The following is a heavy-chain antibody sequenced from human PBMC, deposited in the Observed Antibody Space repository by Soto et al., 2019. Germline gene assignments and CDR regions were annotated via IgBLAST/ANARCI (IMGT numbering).Heavy chain of an antibody. CDR2: ISWNSGSI. CDR3: AKDIAVGTVAGTDY. J-gene: IGHJ4*02. V-gene: IGHV3-9*01. CDR1: GFTFDDYA. D-gene: IGHD6-19*01. Sequence: PGGSLRLSCAASGFTFDDYAMHWVRQAPGKGLEWVSGISWNSGSIGYADSVKGRFTISRDNAKNSLYLQMNSLRAEDTALYYCAKDIAVGTVAGTDYWGQGTLVTVSS.